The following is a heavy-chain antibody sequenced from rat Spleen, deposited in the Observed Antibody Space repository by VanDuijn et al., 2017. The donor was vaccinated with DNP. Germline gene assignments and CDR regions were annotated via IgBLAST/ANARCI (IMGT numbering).Heavy chain of an antibody. CDR2: INKDSSTI. V-gene: IGHV4-2*01. CDR1: GFNFNEYW. J-gene: IGHJ2*01. Sequence: EVKLVESGGGLVQPGRSLKLFCAASGFNFNEYWMGWVRQAPGKGLEWIAEINKDSSTIKYIPSLKDKITISRDNAQKTLNLQMTKLGSEDTAIYYCVREELGVDYWGQGVMVTVSS. D-gene: IGHD4-3*01. CDR3: VREELGVDY.